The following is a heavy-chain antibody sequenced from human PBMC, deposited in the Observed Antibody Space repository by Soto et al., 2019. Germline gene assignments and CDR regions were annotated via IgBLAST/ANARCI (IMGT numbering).Heavy chain of an antibody. D-gene: IGHD6-19*01. Sequence: ESVGGVVQSGTSLRLSCVASGFNISSHGMHWVRQAPGKGLEWVSFIWDDGRDKYYADSVEGRFLISRDNSKNTMNLQVKRLRPEDTALYYCVRGATTTGWFDAFDLWGRGTMVTVSS. V-gene: IGHV3-33*03. CDR3: VRGATTTGWFDAFDL. CDR1: GFNISSHG. J-gene: IGHJ3*01. CDR2: IWDDGRDK.